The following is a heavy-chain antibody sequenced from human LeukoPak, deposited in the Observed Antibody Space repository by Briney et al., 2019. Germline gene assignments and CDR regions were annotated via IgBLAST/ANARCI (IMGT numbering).Heavy chain of an antibody. CDR1: GFTVSSNY. CDR3: ARVRGVHGDYVFDY. J-gene: IGHJ4*02. Sequence: PGGSLRLSCAASGFTVSSNYMSWVRQAPGKGLEWVSVIYSGGSTYYADSVKGRFTISRDNSKNTLYLQMNSLSAEDTAVYYCARVRGVHGDYVFDYWGQGTLVTVSS. V-gene: IGHV3-53*01. CDR2: IYSGGST. D-gene: IGHD4-17*01.